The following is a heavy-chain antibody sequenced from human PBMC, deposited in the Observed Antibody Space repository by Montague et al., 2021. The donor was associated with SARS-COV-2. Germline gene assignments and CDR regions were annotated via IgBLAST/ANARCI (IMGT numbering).Heavy chain of an antibody. CDR2: INHSSNT. CDR1: GGSLSGYY. Sequence: SETLSLTCVVHGGSLSGYYWSWIRQPPEKGLEWIGEINHSSNTNYNPSLKSPVTISIYTSKNQFPLKMTSVTAADTATGDCASGIYPSGSYYNRYYNGLNIWGPGTTVIVSS. CDR3: ASGIYPSGSYYNRYYNGLNI. D-gene: IGHD3-10*01. V-gene: IGHV4-34*01. J-gene: IGHJ6*02.